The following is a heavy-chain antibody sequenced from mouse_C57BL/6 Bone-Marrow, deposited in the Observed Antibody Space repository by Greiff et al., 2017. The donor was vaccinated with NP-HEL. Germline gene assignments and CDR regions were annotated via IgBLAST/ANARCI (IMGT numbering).Heavy chain of an antibody. J-gene: IGHJ3*01. CDR2: IRNKANNHAT. Sequence: EVKVEESGGGLVQPGGSMKLSCAASGFTFSDAWMDWVRQSPEKGLEWVAAIRNKANNHATYYAESVKGRFTISRDDSKSSVYLQMNSVRAEDTGIYYCTRNEGTRGGFAYWGQGTLVTVSA. V-gene: IGHV6-6*01. CDR3: TRNEGTRGGFAY. D-gene: IGHD3-3*01. CDR1: GFTFSDAW.